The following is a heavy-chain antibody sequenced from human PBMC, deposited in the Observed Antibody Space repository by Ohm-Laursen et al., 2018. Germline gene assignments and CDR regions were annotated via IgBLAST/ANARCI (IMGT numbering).Heavy chain of an antibody. V-gene: IGHV3-30*03. D-gene: IGHD3-22*01. J-gene: IGHJ6*02. CDR1: GFTFSSYG. Sequence: SLRLSCAASGFTFSSYGMHWVRQAPGKGLEWVAVISYDGSNKYYADSVKGRFTISRDNSKNTLYLQMNSLRAEDTAVYYCARKAAYYYDSSGPGGMDVWGQGTTVTVSS. CDR2: ISYDGSNK. CDR3: ARKAAYYYDSSGPGGMDV.